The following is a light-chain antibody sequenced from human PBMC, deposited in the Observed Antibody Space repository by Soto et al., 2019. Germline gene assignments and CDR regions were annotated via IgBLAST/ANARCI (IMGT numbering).Light chain of an antibody. J-gene: IGLJ2*01. CDR2: GNS. Sequence: QPVLTQPPSVSGAPGQRVTISCTGRSSNIGAGYDVHWYQQLPGTAPKLLIYGNSNRPSGGPDRFSGSKSGTSASLAITGLQAEDEADYYCQSYDTSPSGSVVFGGGTKLTVL. V-gene: IGLV1-40*01. CDR3: QSYDTSPSGSVV. CDR1: SSNIGAGYD.